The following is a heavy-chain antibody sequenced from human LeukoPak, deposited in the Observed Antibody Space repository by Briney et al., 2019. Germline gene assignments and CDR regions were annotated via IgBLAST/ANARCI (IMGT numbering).Heavy chain of an antibody. CDR2: IYSGGST. Sequence: GGSLRLSCAASGFTVSTNYMNWVRQAPGKGLEWVSVIYSGGSTYYADSVKGRFTISRDNSKNTLYLQMNSLRAEDTAVYYCARDTVTTFRFRDYYYYGMDVWGQGTTVTVSS. D-gene: IGHD4-17*01. CDR3: ARDTVTTFRFRDYYYYGMDV. CDR1: GFTVSTNY. J-gene: IGHJ6*02. V-gene: IGHV3-53*01.